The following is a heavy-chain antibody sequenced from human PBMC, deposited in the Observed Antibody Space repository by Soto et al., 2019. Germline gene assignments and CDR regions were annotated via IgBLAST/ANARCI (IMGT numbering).Heavy chain of an antibody. CDR1: GGSFSDYY. CDR3: ARGRFCSGGSCYRGLDWFDP. D-gene: IGHD2-15*01. CDR2: INHSGST. Sequence: PSETLSLTCAVYGGSFSDYYWSWIRQPPGKGLEWIGEINHSGSTNYNPSLKSRATISVDTPKNQFSLKLSSVTAADTAVYYCARGRFCSGGSCYRGLDWFDPWGQGTLVTVSS. J-gene: IGHJ5*02. V-gene: IGHV4-34*01.